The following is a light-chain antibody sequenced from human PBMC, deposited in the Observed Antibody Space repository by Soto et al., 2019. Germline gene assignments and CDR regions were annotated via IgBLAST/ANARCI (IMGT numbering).Light chain of an antibody. V-gene: IGLV2-14*01. J-gene: IGLJ1*01. CDR3: SSYTSSSTYV. CDR2: EVS. CDR1: SSDVGGYNY. Sequence: QSALTQPASVSGSPGQSITISCTGTSSDVGGYNYVSWYQQHPGKAPKLMIYEVSNRPSGVSNRFSGSKSGNTASLTISGLQAEHEADYYCSSYTSSSTYVFAHGTKAPS.